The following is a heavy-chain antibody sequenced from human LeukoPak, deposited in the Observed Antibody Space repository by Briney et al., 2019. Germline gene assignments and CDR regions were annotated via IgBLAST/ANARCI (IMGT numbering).Heavy chain of an antibody. CDR3: IQLGYSSTEFDP. CDR2: INPNSGGT. J-gene: IGHJ5*02. Sequence: ASVKLSCKASGYTFTGYYMHWVRQAPGQGLEWMGWINPNSGGTNYAQNFQGRVTMTRDTSISTAYMELSRLRSEDTAVYYCIQLGYSSTEFDPWGQGTLVTVSS. CDR1: GYTFTGYY. D-gene: IGHD6-13*01. V-gene: IGHV1-2*02.